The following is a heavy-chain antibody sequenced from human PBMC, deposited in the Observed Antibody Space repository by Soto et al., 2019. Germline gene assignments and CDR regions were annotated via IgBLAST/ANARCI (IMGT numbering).Heavy chain of an antibody. CDR1: GGSISSDDYY. Sequence: SETLSLTCTVSGGSISSDDYYWSWIRQPPGKGLEWIGYIYYSGSAYYTPSLQSRVSISIDTSKNQFSLKLTSVTATDTAVYFCARGAALNTYYTYYGMDVWGQGTTVTVSS. D-gene: IGHD6-25*01. V-gene: IGHV4-30-4*01. J-gene: IGHJ6*02. CDR2: IYYSGSA. CDR3: ARGAALNTYYTYYGMDV.